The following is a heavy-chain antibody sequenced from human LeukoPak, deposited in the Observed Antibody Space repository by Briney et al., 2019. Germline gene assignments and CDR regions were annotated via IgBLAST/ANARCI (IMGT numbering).Heavy chain of an antibody. CDR3: NQCTYSSSWYLKLDY. Sequence: VGSLRLSCAASGFTVSSNEMSWVRQAPGKGLEWVSSISGGSTYYADSRKGRFTISRDNSKNTLHLQMNSLRAEDTAVYYCNQCTYSSSWYLKLDYWGQGTLVTVSS. J-gene: IGHJ4*02. V-gene: IGHV3-38-3*01. CDR2: ISGGST. D-gene: IGHD6-13*01. CDR1: GFTVSSNE.